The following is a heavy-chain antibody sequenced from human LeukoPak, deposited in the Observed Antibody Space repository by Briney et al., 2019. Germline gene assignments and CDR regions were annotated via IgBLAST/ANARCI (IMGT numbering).Heavy chain of an antibody. CDR1: GFSLSTSGMR. J-gene: IGHJ4*02. D-gene: IGHD6-13*01. Sequence: SGPTLVNPTQTLTLTCTFTGFSLSTSGMRVSWIRQPPGKALESLARIDWDDDKFYSTSLKTRLTISKDTSKNQLVPTMTNMDPVDTATYYCARNGYSSSWYRDYFDYWGQGTLVTVSS. CDR3: ARNGYSSSWYRDYFDY. V-gene: IGHV2-70*04. CDR2: IDWDDDK.